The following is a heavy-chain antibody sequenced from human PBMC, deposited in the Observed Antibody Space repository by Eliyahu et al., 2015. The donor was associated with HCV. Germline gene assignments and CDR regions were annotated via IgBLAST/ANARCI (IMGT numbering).Heavy chain of an antibody. CDR1: GFTFDDYT. Sequence: EVQLVESGGVVVQPGGSLRLSCSASGFTFDDYTMHWVRQAPGKGLEWVSLISWDGGSTYYADSVKGRFTISRDNSKNSLYLQMNSLRTEDTALYYCAKDLGVQRGMDVWGQGTTVTVSS. D-gene: IGHD2-8*01. CDR3: AKDLGVQRGMDV. J-gene: IGHJ6*02. CDR2: ISWDGGST. V-gene: IGHV3-43*01.